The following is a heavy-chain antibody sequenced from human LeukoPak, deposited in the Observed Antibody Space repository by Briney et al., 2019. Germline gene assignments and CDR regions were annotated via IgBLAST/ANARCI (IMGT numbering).Heavy chain of an antibody. J-gene: IGHJ4*02. D-gene: IGHD6-13*01. CDR3: AREAIAAADAFDY. CDR2: IYYSGST. V-gene: IGHV4-59*12. Sequence: SSETLSLTCTVSGGSISSYYWSWIRQPPGKGLEWIGYIYYSGSTNNNPSLKSRVTISVDTSKNQFSLKLSSVTAADTAVYYCAREAIAAADAFDYWGQGTLVTVSS. CDR1: GGSISSYY.